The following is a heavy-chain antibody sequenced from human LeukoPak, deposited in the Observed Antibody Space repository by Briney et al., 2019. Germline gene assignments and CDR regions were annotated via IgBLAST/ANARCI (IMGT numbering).Heavy chain of an antibody. V-gene: IGHV3-23*01. CDR3: AKGFDYGDYYFDY. D-gene: IGHD4-17*01. Sequence: GGSLRLSCAASGFTFSSYAMSWVRQAPGKGLEWVSVISGSGGSTYYADSVKGRFTISRDNSKNTLYLQMNSLRAEDTAVYYCAKGFDYGDYYFDYWGHGTLVTVSS. CDR2: ISGSGGST. CDR1: GFTFSSYA. J-gene: IGHJ4*01.